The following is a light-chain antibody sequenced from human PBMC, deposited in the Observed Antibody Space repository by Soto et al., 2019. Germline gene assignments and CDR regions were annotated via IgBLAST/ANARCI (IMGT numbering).Light chain of an antibody. CDR3: QQYGTSPPIT. V-gene: IGKV3-20*01. CDR2: GAS. J-gene: IGKJ5*01. Sequence: EDVLWQSPGTLSLSQGERATLSCRASQSVSSSYLARYQQKPGQAPRLLIYGASSRATGIPDRFSGSGSGRDFSLTINRLEPEDSAVYYCQQYGTSPPITFGQGRRPAVK. CDR1: QSVSSSY.